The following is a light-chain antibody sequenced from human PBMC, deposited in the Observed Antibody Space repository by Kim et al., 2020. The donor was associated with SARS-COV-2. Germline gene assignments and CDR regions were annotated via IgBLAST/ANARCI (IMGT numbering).Light chain of an antibody. Sequence: QSALTQPASVSGSPGQSITISCTGTSSVVGGYNYVSWYQQHPGKAPKLMIYDVSKRPSGVSNRFSGSKSGNTASLTISGLQAEDEADYYCSSYTSSSLVVFGGGTQLTVL. J-gene: IGLJ2*01. CDR2: DVS. V-gene: IGLV2-14*01. CDR1: SSVVGGYNY. CDR3: SSYTSSSLVV.